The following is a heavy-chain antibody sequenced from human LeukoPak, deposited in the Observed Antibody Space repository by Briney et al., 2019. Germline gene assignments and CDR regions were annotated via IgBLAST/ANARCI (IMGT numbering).Heavy chain of an antibody. CDR2: IHYSGST. Sequence: SSETLSLTCAVYGGSFSGHYWSWIRQPPGKGLEWIGYIHYSGSTNYNASLTSRVTLSVDTSKNQFSLKLTSVTAADTAVYYCARGGWYEDYWGQGTLVTVSS. D-gene: IGHD6-19*01. CDR3: ARGGWYEDY. CDR1: GGSFSGHY. V-gene: IGHV4-59*11. J-gene: IGHJ4*02.